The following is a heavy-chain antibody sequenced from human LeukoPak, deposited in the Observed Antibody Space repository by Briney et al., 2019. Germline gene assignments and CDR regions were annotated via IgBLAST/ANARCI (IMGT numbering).Heavy chain of an antibody. CDR3: ARDARDGYIHY. CDR2: IYYSGST. CDR1: GLTVTSDF. D-gene: IGHD5-24*01. V-gene: IGHV4-30-4*08. J-gene: IGHJ4*02. Sequence: LRLSCAASGLTVTSDFVSWIRQPPGKGLEWIGYIYYSGSTYYNPSLKSRVTISVDTSKNQFSLKLSSVTAADTAVYYCARDARDGYIHYWGQGTLVTVSS.